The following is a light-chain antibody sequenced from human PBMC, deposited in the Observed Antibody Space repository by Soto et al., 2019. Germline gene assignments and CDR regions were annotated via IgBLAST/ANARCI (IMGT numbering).Light chain of an antibody. Sequence: EIVLTQSPGTLSLSPGERATLSCRASQSIRSNYLAWYQQKPGQAPRLLIYDASVRATGTPARFSGSGSGTAFTLTISSLEPEDFALYYCQQRSTWPTFGQGTRLEI. CDR2: DAS. CDR3: QQRSTWPT. CDR1: QSIRSNY. V-gene: IGKV3D-20*02. J-gene: IGKJ5*01.